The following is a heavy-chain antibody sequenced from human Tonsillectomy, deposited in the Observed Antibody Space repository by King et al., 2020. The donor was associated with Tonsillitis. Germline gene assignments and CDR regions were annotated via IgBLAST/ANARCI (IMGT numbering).Heavy chain of an antibody. CDR3: TTVNDY. CDR2: IKSKTEGGTT. J-gene: IGHJ4*02. CDR1: GFTFSDAW. V-gene: IGHV3-15*01. Sequence: VQLVESGGGLVKPGGSLRLSCAASGFTFSDAWMSWVRQAPGEGLEWVGRIKSKTEGGTTDNAAPVKGRLTLSRDDSKNTLYLQMNSLKTEDTAVYYCTTVNDYWGQGTLVTVSS.